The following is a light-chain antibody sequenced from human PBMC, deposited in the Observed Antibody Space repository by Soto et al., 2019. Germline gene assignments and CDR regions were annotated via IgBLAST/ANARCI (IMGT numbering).Light chain of an antibody. Sequence: DIQMTQSPSSLPASLGDRVTITFRASQGISNYLAWYQQIPGKVPRLLIYAASTLQSGVPSRFSGSGSGTDFTLTISSLQPEDVATYYCQHSYSMPIAFGQGTRLEIK. V-gene: IGKV1-27*01. J-gene: IGKJ5*01. CDR3: QHSYSMPIA. CDR2: AAS. CDR1: QGISNY.